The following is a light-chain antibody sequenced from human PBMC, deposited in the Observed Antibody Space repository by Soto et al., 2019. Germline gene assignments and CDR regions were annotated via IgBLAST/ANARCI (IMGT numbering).Light chain of an antibody. CDR2: GAS. J-gene: IGKJ2*01. V-gene: IGKV3-20*01. Sequence: ESVLTQSPGTLSLSPWERATLSCRASQTVIKNYLAWYQRKPGQAPRLLIYGASNRATGIPDRFSGDGSGTDFTLTSIRLDAEVSALYYCQKYDTSPYTFGQGTKLEIK. CDR3: QKYDTSPYT. CDR1: QTVIKNY.